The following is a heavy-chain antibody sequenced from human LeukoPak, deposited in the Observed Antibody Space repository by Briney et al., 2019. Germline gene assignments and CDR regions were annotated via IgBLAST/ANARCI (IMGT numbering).Heavy chain of an antibody. CDR2: IGGRDGST. CDR1: GFTFSSYG. D-gene: IGHD3-10*01. CDR3: AKGHYYGSGSLDY. V-gene: IGHV3-23*01. Sequence: GGSLRLSCAASGFTFSSYGMSWVRQAPGKGLEWVSVIGGRDGSTYYADSVKGRFTISRDNSKNTLYVQMNSLRAEDTAVYYYAKGHYYGSGSLDYWGQGTLVTVSS. J-gene: IGHJ4*02.